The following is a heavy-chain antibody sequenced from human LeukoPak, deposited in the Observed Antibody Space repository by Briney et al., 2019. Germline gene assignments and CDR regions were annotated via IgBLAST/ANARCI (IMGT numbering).Heavy chain of an antibody. D-gene: IGHD3-3*01. CDR2: ISAYNGNT. J-gene: IGHJ4*02. CDR3: ARARRDDFWSGYYAH. V-gene: IGHV1-18*01. CDR1: GYTFTSYG. Sequence: ASVKVSCKASGYTFTSYGISWVRQAPGQGLEWMGWISAYNGNTNYAQKLQGRVTMTTDTSTSTAYMELRSLRSDDTAVYYCARARRDDFWSGYYAHWGQGTLVTVSS.